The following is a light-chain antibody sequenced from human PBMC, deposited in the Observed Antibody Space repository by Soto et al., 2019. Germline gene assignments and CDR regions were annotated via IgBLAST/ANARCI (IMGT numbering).Light chain of an antibody. CDR2: DAS. Sequence: DIQMTQSPSSLSASLGDRVTITCRASQTISNYLNWYQQRPGKAPKLLIYDASRLQNAVPSRFSGSGSGTDFTLTITSLQPEDFATYDCQHSYSTPRTFGGGTRVESK. CDR1: QTISNY. J-gene: IGKJ4*01. CDR3: QHSYSTPRT. V-gene: IGKV1-39*01.